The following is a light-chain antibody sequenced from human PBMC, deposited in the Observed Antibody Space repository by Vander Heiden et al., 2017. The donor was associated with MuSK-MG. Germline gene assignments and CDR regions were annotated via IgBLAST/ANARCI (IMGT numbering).Light chain of an antibody. Sequence: AFQMTQSPSSLSASVGDRVTITCRASQGIRNDLGWYQQKPGKAPKLLIYAASSLQSGVPSRFSGSGSGTDFTLTISSLQPEDFATYYCRQDYNYPRTFGQGTKVEIK. CDR1: QGIRND. V-gene: IGKV1-6*01. CDR3: RQDYNYPRT. J-gene: IGKJ1*01. CDR2: AAS.